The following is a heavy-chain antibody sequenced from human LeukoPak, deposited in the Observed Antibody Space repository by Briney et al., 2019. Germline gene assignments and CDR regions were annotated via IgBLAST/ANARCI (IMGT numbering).Heavy chain of an antibody. CDR1: GGSISDYY. CDR3: ARRSGQSAFDI. CDR2: IHSSGCT. V-gene: IGHV4-4*07. D-gene: IGHD1-14*01. J-gene: IGHJ3*02. Sequence: SETLSLTCTVSGGSISDYYWTWIRQPAGKGLEWIGRIHSSGCTNYSPSLKSRLTMSVDTSQNQVSLKLSSVTAADTAVYYCARRSGQSAFDIWGQGTMVTVSS.